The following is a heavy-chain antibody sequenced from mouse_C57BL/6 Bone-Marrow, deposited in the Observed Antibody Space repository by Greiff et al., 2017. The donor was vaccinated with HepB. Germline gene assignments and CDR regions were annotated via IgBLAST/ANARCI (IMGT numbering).Heavy chain of an antibody. CDR1: GYTFTSYW. V-gene: IGHV1-53*01. Sequence: QVQLQQPGTELVRPGTSVKLSCKASGYTFTSYWMHWVKQRPGQGLEWIGNINPGNGGTNYNEKFKSKATLTVDKSSSTAYMQLSSLTSEDSAVYYGAMGGSYYEYDYGGRGTTLTVTA. CDR3: AMGGSYYEYDY. J-gene: IGHJ2*01. D-gene: IGHD2-4*01. CDR2: INPGNGGT.